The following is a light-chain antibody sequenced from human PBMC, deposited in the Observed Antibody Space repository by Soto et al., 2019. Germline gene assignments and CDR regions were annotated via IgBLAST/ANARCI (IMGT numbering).Light chain of an antibody. CDR1: QSVSSN. Sequence: EIVRAQSSATLSVSPVARATLSCRASQSVSSNLAWYQQKPGQAPRLLIYGASNRATGIPDRFSGSGSGTDFTLTISRLEPEDFAVYYCQQYGSSGTFRQGTKVDIK. CDR2: GAS. V-gene: IGKV3-20*01. CDR3: QQYGSSGT. J-gene: IGKJ1*01.